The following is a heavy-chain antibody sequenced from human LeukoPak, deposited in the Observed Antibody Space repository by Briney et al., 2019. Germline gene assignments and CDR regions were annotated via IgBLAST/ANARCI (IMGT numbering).Heavy chain of an antibody. D-gene: IGHD3-22*01. CDR2: IYTSGST. Sequence: SETLSLTCSVSGGSISLSYYYWGWIRQPAGKGLEWIGRIYTSGSTNYNPSLKSRVTMSVDTSKNQFSLKLSSVTAADTAVYYCARDLQLYYDSSHFDYWGQGTLVTVSS. V-gene: IGHV4-4*07. CDR1: GGSISLSYYY. CDR3: ARDLQLYYDSSHFDY. J-gene: IGHJ4*02.